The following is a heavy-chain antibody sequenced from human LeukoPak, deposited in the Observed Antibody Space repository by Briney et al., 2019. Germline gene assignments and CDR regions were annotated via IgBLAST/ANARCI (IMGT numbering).Heavy chain of an antibody. Sequence: GGSLRLSCAASGFTFSDYYMSWIRQAPGKGLEWVSYTSSSGSTIYYADSVKGRFTISRDNAKNSLYLQMNSLRAEDTAVYYCARGGSGYYYVSNAFDIWGQGTMVTVSS. V-gene: IGHV3-11*04. D-gene: IGHD3-22*01. CDR2: TSSSGSTI. CDR3: ARGGSGYYYVSNAFDI. CDR1: GFTFSDYY. J-gene: IGHJ3*02.